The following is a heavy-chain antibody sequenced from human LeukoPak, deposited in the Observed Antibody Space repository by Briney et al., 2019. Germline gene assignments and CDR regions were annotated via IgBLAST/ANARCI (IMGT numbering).Heavy chain of an antibody. CDR3: ARALVVVAATHYYYYGMDV. J-gene: IGHJ6*02. Sequence: SETLSLTCTVSGGSISSGDYYWSWIRQPPGKGLEWIGYIYYSGSTYYNPSLESRVTISVDTSKNQFSLKLSSVTAADTAVYYCARALVVVAATHYYYYGMDVWGQGTTVTVSS. CDR1: GGSISSGDYY. CDR2: IYYSGST. V-gene: IGHV4-30-4*01. D-gene: IGHD2-15*01.